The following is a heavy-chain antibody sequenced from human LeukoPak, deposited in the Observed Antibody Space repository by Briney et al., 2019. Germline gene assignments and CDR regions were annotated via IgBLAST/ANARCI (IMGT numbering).Heavy chain of an antibody. V-gene: IGHV3-64*01. CDR2: ISSNGGST. CDR1: GFTFSSYA. Sequence: GGSLRLSCAASGFTFSSYAMHWVRQAPGKGLEYVSAISSNGGSTYYANSVKGRFTISRDNSKNTLYLQMGSLRAEDTAVYYCARRGTYQNWFDPWGQGTLVTVSS. D-gene: IGHD3-16*01. CDR3: ARRGTYQNWFDP. J-gene: IGHJ5*02.